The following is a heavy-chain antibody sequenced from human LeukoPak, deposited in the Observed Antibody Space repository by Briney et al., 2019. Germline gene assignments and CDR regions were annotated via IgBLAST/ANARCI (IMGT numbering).Heavy chain of an antibody. CDR1: GFTLSSSA. V-gene: IGHV3-64D*09. CDR3: VNDVSGSYTFDY. CDR2: INDNGRAT. Sequence: GGSLRLSCSASGFTLSSSAMHWVRQAPGKGLEYVSGINDNGRATHYGDSLKGRFTISRDNSKNTLYLHISTLTPEDTAIYYCVNDVSGSYTFDYWGQGTLVTVSS. J-gene: IGHJ4*02. D-gene: IGHD1-26*01.